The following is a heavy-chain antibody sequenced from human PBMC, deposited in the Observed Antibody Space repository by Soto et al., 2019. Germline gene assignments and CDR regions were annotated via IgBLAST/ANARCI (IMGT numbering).Heavy chain of an antibody. CDR3: ARQAGDLYYFDY. J-gene: IGHJ4*02. Sequence: GGSLRLSCAASGFTFSSYWMHWVRQAPGKGLVWVSRINSDGSSTSYADSVKGRFTISRDNAKNTLYLQMNSLRAEDTAVYYCARQAGDLYYFDYWGQGTLVTVSS. V-gene: IGHV3-74*01. D-gene: IGHD2-21*02. CDR2: INSDGSST. CDR1: GFTFSSYW.